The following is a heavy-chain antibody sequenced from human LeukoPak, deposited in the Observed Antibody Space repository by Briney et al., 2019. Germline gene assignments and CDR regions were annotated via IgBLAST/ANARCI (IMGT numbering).Heavy chain of an antibody. CDR3: ARGGSWSKAMDV. D-gene: IGHD6-13*01. Sequence: AGSLRLSCAASGFTFSSYSMNWVRQAPGKGLEWVSYISSSSSTIYYADSVKGRFTISRDNAKNSLYLQMNSLRAEDTAVYYCARGGSWSKAMDVWGKGTTVTVSS. J-gene: IGHJ6*03. CDR1: GFTFSSYS. CDR2: ISSSSSTI. V-gene: IGHV3-48*01.